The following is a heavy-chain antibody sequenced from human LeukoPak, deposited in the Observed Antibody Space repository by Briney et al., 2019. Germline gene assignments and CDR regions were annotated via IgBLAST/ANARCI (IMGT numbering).Heavy chain of an antibody. CDR2: IYYSGST. V-gene: IGHV4-59*01. Sequence: KPSETLSLTCTVSGGSISSYYWSWIRQPPGKGLEWIGYIYYSGSTNYNPSLKSRVTISVDTSKNQFSLKLSPVTAADTAVYYCARGDSSGYPFYYYYGMGVWGQGTTVTVSS. J-gene: IGHJ6*02. CDR1: GGSISSYY. CDR3: ARGDSSGYPFYYYYGMGV. D-gene: IGHD3-22*01.